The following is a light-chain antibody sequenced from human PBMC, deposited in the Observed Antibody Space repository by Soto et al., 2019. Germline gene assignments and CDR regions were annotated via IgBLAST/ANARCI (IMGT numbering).Light chain of an antibody. V-gene: IGKV1-33*01. J-gene: IGKJ5*01. CDR3: QQYDNLPSIT. CDR2: DAS. CDR1: QDISNY. Sequence: DIQMTQSPSSLSASVGDRVTITCQASQDISNYLNWYQQKPGKAPKLLFYDASNLETGVPSRFSGSGSGTDFTFTISSLQPEDIATYYCQQYDNLPSITFGQGTRLEIK.